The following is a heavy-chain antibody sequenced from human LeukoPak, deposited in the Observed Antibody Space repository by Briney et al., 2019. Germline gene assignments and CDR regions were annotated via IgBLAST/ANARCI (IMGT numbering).Heavy chain of an antibody. CDR2: ISWNSGSI. D-gene: IGHD3-10*01. J-gene: IGHJ4*02. Sequence: GRSLRLSCAASGFTFDDYAMHWVRQAPGKGLEWVSVISWNSGSIGYADSVKGRFTISRDNAKNSLYLQMNSLRAEDTALYYCAKVSFDYFDYWGQGTLVTVSS. CDR1: GFTFDDYA. V-gene: IGHV3-9*01. CDR3: AKVSFDYFDY.